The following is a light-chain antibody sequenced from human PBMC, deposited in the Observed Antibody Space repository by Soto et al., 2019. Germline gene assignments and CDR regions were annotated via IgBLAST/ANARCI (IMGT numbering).Light chain of an antibody. V-gene: IGLV2-14*01. CDR1: SSDVGYYNY. CDR2: EVS. CDR3: SSYTTSSTQV. J-gene: IGLJ3*02. Sequence: QSALTQPASVSGSPGQSITISCTGTSSDVGYYNYVSWYQHHPGKVPKLMIYEVSNRPSWVSNRFSGSKSGNTASLTISGLQAEDEADYYCSSYTTSSTQVFGGGTKLTVL.